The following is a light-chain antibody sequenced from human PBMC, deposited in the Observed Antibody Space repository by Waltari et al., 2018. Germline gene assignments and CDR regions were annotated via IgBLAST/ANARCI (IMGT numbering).Light chain of an antibody. CDR2: DAS. J-gene: IGKJ1*01. CDR1: QSVGNY. V-gene: IGKV3-11*01. Sequence: EVVLTQSPATLSLSPGEGATLSCRASQSVGNYLAWYQHKPGQAPRLLIYDASNRATGIPARFSGSGSGTDFTFTISSLEPEDFAVYYCQQRSTWVRGAFGQGTKVEIK. CDR3: QQRSTWVRGA.